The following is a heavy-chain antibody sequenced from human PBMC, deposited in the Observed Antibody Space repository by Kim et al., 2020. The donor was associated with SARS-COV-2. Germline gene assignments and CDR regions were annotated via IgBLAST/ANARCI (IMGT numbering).Heavy chain of an antibody. D-gene: IGHD6-13*01. CDR2: INHSGST. Sequence: SETLSLTCAVYGGSFSGYYWSWIRQPPGKGLEWIGEINHSGSTNYNPSLKSRVTISVDTSKNQFSLKLSSVTAADTAVYYCASRIAAAGKASDIWGQGTMVTVSS. J-gene: IGHJ3*02. CDR1: GGSFSGYY. CDR3: ASRIAAAGKASDI. V-gene: IGHV4-34*01.